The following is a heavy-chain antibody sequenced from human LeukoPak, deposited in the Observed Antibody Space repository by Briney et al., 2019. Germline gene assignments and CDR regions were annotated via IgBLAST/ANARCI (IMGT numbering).Heavy chain of an antibody. CDR3: ARGGVIVVVVAALDYYYGMDV. V-gene: IGHV1-2*02. D-gene: IGHD2-15*01. CDR2: INPNSGGT. J-gene: IGHJ6*02. Sequence: ASVKVSCKASGYTFTGYYMHWVRQAPGQGLEWMGWINPNSGGTNYAQKFQGRVTMTRDTSISTAYMELSRLRSDDTAVYYCARGGVIVVVVAALDYYYGMDVWGQGTTVTVSS. CDR1: GYTFTGYY.